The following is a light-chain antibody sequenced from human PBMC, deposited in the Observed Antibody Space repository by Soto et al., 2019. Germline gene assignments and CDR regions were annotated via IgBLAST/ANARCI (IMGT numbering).Light chain of an antibody. Sequence: LNQPASVSGSPGQWITISCTGTTSDVGGYNYVSWYQHYPGKAPKLMIYDVSSRPSGVSDRFSGSKSGNTASLTISGLQAEDEADYYCSSFRSSSTYVFGTGTKVPVL. CDR2: DVS. J-gene: IGLJ1*01. V-gene: IGLV2-14*03. CDR3: SSFRSSSTYV. CDR1: TSDVGGYNY.